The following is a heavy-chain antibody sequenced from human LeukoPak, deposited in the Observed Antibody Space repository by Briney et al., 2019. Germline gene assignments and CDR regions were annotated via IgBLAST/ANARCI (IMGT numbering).Heavy chain of an antibody. CDR2: INTNTGNP. J-gene: IGHJ3*02. V-gene: IGHV7-4-1*02. CDR3: ARGEKSGYYFWAFDI. Sequence: GASVKVSCKASGYTFTSYAMNWVRQAPGQGLEWMGWINTNTGNPTYAQGSTGRFVFSLDTSVSTAYLQISSLKAEDTAVYYCARGEKSGYYFWAFDIWGQGTMVTVSS. CDR1: GYTFTSYA. D-gene: IGHD3-22*01.